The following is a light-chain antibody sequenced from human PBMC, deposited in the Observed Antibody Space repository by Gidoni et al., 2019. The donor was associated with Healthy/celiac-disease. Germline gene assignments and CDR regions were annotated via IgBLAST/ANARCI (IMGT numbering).Light chain of an antibody. CDR1: SSTIGAGYD. J-gene: IGLJ2*01. V-gene: IGLV1-40*01. CDR2: GIS. CDR3: QSDDSSLSAVV. Sequence: QSVLTQPPSVSGAPGQRVTISCTGSSSTIGAGYDVHWYQQLPGTAPKLLIYGISNRPSGVPDRFSGSKSGTSASLAITGLQAEDEADYYCQSDDSSLSAVVFGGGTKLTVL.